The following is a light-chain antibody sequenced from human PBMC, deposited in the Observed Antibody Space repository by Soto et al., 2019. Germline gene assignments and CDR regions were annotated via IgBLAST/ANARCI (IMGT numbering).Light chain of an antibody. CDR2: GDS. CDR3: QSYDSSLSGYV. Sequence: QPVLTQPPSVSGAPGQRVTISCTGSSSNIGAAYGVHWYQQLPGTAPKLLIYGDSNRPSGVPDRFSGSKSGTSASLAITGLQAEDEADYYCQSYDSSLSGYVFGTGTKVTVL. CDR1: SSNIGAAYG. J-gene: IGLJ1*01. V-gene: IGLV1-40*01.